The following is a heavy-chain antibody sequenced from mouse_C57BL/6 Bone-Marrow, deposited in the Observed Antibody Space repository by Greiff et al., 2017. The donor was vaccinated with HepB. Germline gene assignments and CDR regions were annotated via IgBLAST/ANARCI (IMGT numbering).Heavy chain of an antibody. J-gene: IGHJ3*01. CDR2: ISYDGSN. V-gene: IGHV3-6*01. CDR1: GYSITSGYY. Sequence: EVKLEESGPGLVKPSQSLSLTCSVTGYSITSGYYWNWIRQFPGNKLEWMGYISYDGSNNYNPSLKNRISITRDTSKNQFFLKLNSVTTEDTATYYCARLWQRGFAYWGQGTLVTVSA. D-gene: IGHD2-1*01. CDR3: ARLWQRGFAY.